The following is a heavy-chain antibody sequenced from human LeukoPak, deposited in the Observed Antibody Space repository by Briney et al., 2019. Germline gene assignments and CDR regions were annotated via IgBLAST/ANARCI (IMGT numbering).Heavy chain of an antibody. J-gene: IGHJ4*02. CDR1: GFTFSSYS. D-gene: IGHD1-14*01. CDR2: ISSSSSYI. Sequence: KSAGSLTLSCAASGFTFSSYSMNWVRQAPGKGLEWVSSISSSSSYIYYADSVKGRFTISRDNAKNSLYLQMNSLRAEDTAVYYCARLTPRDYWGQGTLVTVSS. CDR3: ARLTPRDY. V-gene: IGHV3-21*01.